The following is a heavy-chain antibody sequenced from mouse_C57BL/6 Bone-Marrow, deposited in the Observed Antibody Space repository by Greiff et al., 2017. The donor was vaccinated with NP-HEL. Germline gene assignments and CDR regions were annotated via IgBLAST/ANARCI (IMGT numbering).Heavy chain of an antibody. V-gene: IGHV10-1*01. Sequence: DVHLVESGGGLVQPKGSLKLSCAASGFSFNTYAMNWVRQAPGKGLEWVARIRSKSNNYATYYADSVKDRFTISRDDSESMLYLQMNNLKTEDTAMYYCVRHSWDEAYWGQGTLVTVSA. CDR2: IRSKSNNYAT. CDR1: GFSFNTYA. CDR3: VRHSWDEAY. D-gene: IGHD4-1*01. J-gene: IGHJ3*01.